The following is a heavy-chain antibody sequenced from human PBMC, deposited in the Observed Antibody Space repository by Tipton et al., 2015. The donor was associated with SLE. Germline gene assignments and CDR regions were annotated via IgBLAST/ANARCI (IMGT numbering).Heavy chain of an antibody. CDR3: ASYGSSSDY. CDR2: IYYSGST. J-gene: IGHJ4*02. Sequence: TLSLTCTVSGGSISSSSYYWGWIRQPPGKGLEWIGSIYYSGSTYHNPSLKSRVTISVDTSKNRFSLKLSSVTAADTAVYYCASYGSSSDYWGQGTLVTVSS. V-gene: IGHV4-39*01. CDR1: GGSISSSSYY. D-gene: IGHD3-10*01.